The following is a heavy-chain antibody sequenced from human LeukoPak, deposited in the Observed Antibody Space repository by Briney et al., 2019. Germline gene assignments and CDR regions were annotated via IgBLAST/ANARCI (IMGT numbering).Heavy chain of an antibody. CDR2: ISAYNGNT. CDR3: ARDANMVRGVISSYFDY. Sequence: ASVKVSCKASGYTFTSYGISWVRQAPGQGLEWMGWISAYNGNTNYAQKLQGRVTMTTDTSTSTAYMELRSLRSDDTAVYYCARDANMVRGVISSYFDYWGQGTLVTVSS. D-gene: IGHD3-10*01. CDR1: GYTFTSYG. V-gene: IGHV1-18*01. J-gene: IGHJ4*02.